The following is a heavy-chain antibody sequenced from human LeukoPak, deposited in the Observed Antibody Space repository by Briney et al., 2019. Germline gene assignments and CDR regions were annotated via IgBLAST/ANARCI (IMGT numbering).Heavy chain of an antibody. V-gene: IGHV3-30*04. D-gene: IGHD5-18*01. CDR2: ISYDGSNK. J-gene: IGHJ4*02. Sequence: SCKASGYSFTSYGIHWVRQALGKGLEWVAVISYDGSNKYYADSVKGRFTISRDNSKNTLYLQMNSLRAEDTAVYYCARSGGYSYGYSDYWGQGTLVTVSS. CDR1: GYSFTSYG. CDR3: ARSGGYSYGYSDY.